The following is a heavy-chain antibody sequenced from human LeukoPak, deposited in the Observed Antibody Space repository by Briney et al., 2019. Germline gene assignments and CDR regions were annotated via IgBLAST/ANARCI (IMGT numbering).Heavy chain of an antibody. J-gene: IGHJ3*02. D-gene: IGHD3-22*01. Sequence: PSETLSLTCTVSGGSISSYYWSWIRQPPGKGLEWIGYIYYSGSTNYNPSLKSRLTISVDTSKNQFSLKLSSVTAADTAVYYCARLCNHYYYDSSGYHDAFDIWGQGTMVTVSS. CDR3: ARLCNHYYYDSSGYHDAFDI. CDR2: IYYSGST. CDR1: GGSISSYY. V-gene: IGHV4-59*08.